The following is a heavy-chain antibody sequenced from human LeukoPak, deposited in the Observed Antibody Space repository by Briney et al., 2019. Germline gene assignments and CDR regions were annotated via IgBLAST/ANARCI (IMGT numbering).Heavy chain of an antibody. D-gene: IGHD1-26*01. CDR1: GFTFSYYG. Sequence: GGSLRLSCAASGFTFSYYGMHWVRQAPGKGLEGGAFIRYDESKKFYGDTVKGRFTNSRDNSKNTLSMQMNSLRTEDTAVYYCAKSHLPNAYSGTYYCNYWGQGTLVTVSS. V-gene: IGHV3-30*02. CDR3: AKSHLPNAYSGTYYCNY. CDR2: IRYDESKK. J-gene: IGHJ4*02.